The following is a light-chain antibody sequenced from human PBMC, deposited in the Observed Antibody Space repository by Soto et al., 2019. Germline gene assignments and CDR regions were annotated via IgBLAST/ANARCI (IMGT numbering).Light chain of an antibody. V-gene: IGKV3-15*01. CDR1: QSVSNS. CDR2: ATS. J-gene: IGKJ1*01. CDR3: HQYYYWPPWT. Sequence: ETLLTQSPDTLSVSPGETATLSCRASQSVSNSLAWYRQRPGQPPSLLIYATSTRATGVPARFTGSGSGTEFTLTISSLQSEDFAVYYCHQYYYWPPWTFGQGTKVEI.